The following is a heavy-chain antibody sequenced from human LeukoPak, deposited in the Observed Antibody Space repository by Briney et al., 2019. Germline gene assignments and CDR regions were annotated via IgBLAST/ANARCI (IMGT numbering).Heavy chain of an antibody. Sequence: SETQSLTCSVSGAFITSSPYFWGWIRQTPGKGLEWVGSIFYSGTTYYNPSLTSRVTISEDSSKNQFSLRLHSLTAADTAIYYCARGRGYDPVVFYFDSWGQGTAVIVSS. D-gene: IGHD2-15*01. V-gene: IGHV4-39*07. CDR3: ARGRGYDPVVFYFDS. J-gene: IGHJ4*02. CDR2: IFYSGTT. CDR1: GAFITSSPYF.